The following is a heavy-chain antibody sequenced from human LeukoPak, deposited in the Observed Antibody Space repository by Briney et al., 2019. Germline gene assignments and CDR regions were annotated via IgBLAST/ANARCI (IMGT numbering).Heavy chain of an antibody. Sequence: PGGSLRLSCAASGFTFSSYWMHWVRQAPGKGLVWVSRINSDGSSTSYADSVKGRFTISRDNAKNTLYLQMNSLRAEDTAVYYCANIRVPAAPFDYWGQGTLVTVSS. V-gene: IGHV3-74*01. J-gene: IGHJ4*02. CDR3: ANIRVPAAPFDY. D-gene: IGHD2-2*01. CDR2: INSDGSST. CDR1: GFTFSSYW.